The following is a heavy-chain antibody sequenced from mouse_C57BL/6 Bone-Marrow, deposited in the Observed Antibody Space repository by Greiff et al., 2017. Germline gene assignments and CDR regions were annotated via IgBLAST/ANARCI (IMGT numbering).Heavy chain of an antibody. V-gene: IGHV1-61*01. D-gene: IGHD2-1*01. CDR1: GYTFTSYW. J-gene: IGHJ3*01. Sequence: QVQLQQPGAELVRPGSSVKLSCKASGYTFTSYWMDWVKQRPGQGLEWIGNIYPSDSETHYNQKFKDKATLTVDKSSSTAYMQLSSLTSEDSAVYYCARVDYCNCRAWFAYWGQGTLVTVSA. CDR3: ARVDYCNCRAWFAY. CDR2: IYPSDSET.